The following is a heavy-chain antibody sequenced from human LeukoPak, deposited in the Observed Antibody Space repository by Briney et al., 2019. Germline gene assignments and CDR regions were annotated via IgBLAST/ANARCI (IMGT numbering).Heavy chain of an antibody. CDR3: ARSHFDNRYFDY. V-gene: IGHV3-33*01. Sequence: PGRSLRLSCEASGFTFSYYGMHWVRQAPGEGLEWLAVMWYDGNNKYYADSVKGRFTISRDNSKNTLYLQLSSLRAEDTAVYYCARSHFDNRYFDYWGQGTLVTVSS. CDR1: GFTFSYYG. CDR2: MWYDGNNK. J-gene: IGHJ4*02. D-gene: IGHD3-22*01.